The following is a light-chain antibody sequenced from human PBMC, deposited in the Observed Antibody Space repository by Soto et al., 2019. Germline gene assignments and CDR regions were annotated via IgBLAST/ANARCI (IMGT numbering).Light chain of an antibody. CDR1: QVISDD. CDR2: GAS. CDR3: LQNHNYPRT. J-gene: IGKJ1*01. Sequence: AIPMTQSPSSLSASVGDRVTITCRASQVISDDVGWYQQTPGKAPKLLISGASRLQSGVPSRFSGSGSGAAFTLTITSLRPEDSATYYCLQNHNYPRTFGQGTKVEI. V-gene: IGKV1-6*01.